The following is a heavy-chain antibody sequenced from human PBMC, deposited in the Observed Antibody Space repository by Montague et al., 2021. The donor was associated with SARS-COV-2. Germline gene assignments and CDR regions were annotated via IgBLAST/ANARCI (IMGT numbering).Heavy chain of an antibody. D-gene: IGHD2-21*01. Sequence: TLSLTCNVSGGSISSGSYYWSWIRQPAGKGLEWIGRIYTSGSTNYNPSLKSRVTISVDTSKNQFSLKLSSVTAADTAVYYCARVVGFDFDYWGQGTLVTVSS. CDR1: GGSISSGSYY. J-gene: IGHJ4*02. CDR2: IYTSGST. V-gene: IGHV4-61*02. CDR3: ARVVGFDFDY.